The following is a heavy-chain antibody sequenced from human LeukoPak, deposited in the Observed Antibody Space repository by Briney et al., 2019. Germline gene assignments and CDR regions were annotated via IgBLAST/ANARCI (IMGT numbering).Heavy chain of an antibody. J-gene: IGHJ6*02. V-gene: IGHV3-48*01. CDR1: GFTFGTYI. CDR3: SRERYYGSGRASGMDV. CDR2: ISGGGDTI. Sequence: GVSLRLSCAASGFTFGTYIANWVRQTPGKGLEWVAYISGGGDTINYAESVKGRFTVSRDNGKNSVFLQMNNLRAEDTAVYFCSRERYYGSGRASGMDVWGQGTTVTVSS. D-gene: IGHD3-10*01.